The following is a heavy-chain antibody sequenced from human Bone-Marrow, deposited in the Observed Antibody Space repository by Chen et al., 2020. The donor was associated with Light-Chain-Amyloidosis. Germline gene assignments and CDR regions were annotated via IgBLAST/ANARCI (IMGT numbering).Heavy chain of an antibody. CDR3: VRHLGAWDDRDAFDI. J-gene: IGHJ3*02. Sequence: EVQLVESGGGLVKPGGSLRLPCAASGFTFSSYSMNWVRQTPGKGLEWVSSITTSSNYIYYADSVKGRFTISRDNAKNSLYLQMNSLRAEDTAMYYCVRHLGAWDDRDAFDIWGQGTMVTVSS. CDR1: GFTFSSYS. CDR2: ITTSSNYI. V-gene: IGHV3-21*01. D-gene: IGHD1-1*01.